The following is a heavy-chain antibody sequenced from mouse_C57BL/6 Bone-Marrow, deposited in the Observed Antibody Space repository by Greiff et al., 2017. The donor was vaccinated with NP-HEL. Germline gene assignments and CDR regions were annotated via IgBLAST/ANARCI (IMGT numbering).Heavy chain of an antibody. CDR2: ISSGSSTI. V-gene: IGHV5-17*01. CDR1: GFPFSDYG. Sequence: DVMLVESGGGLVKPGGSLKLSCAASGFPFSDYGMHWVRQAPGKGLEWVAYISSGSSTISYAATVKGRFTISRDNAKNTLFLQRTSLRSEDTAMYYCARAVKGYGSSFFAYWGQGTLVTVSA. D-gene: IGHD1-1*01. J-gene: IGHJ3*01. CDR3: ARAVKGYGSSFFAY.